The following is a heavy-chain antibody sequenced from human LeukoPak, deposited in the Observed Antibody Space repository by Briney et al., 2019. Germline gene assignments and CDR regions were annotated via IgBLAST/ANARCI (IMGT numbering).Heavy chain of an antibody. J-gene: IGHJ4*02. CDR3: ARDSPVSGSSWYRSTFDY. CDR1: GYTFTSYG. Sequence: SVKVSCKASGYTFTSYGISWVRQAPGQGLEWMGWISAYNGNTNYAQKLQGRVTMTTDTSTSTAYMELRSLRSGDTAVCYCARDSPVSGSSWYRSTFDYWGQGTLVTVSS. V-gene: IGHV1-18*01. CDR2: ISAYNGNT. D-gene: IGHD6-13*01.